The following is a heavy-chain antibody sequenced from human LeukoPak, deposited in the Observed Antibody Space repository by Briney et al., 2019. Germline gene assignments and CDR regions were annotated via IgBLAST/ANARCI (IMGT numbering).Heavy chain of an antibody. D-gene: IGHD5-12*01. CDR2: IYHSGST. J-gene: IGHJ4*02. V-gene: IGHV4-30-2*01. Sequence: SQTLSLTCTVSGGSISSGGYYWSWIRQHPGKGLEWIGYIYHSGSTYYNPSLKSRATISVDRSKNQFSLKLSSVTAADTAVYYCARVNIVAFEGDYFDYWGQGTLVTVSS. CDR3: ARVNIVAFEGDYFDY. CDR1: GGSISSGGYY.